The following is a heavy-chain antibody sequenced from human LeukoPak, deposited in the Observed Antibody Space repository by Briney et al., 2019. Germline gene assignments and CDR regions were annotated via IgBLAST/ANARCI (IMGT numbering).Heavy chain of an antibody. CDR2: IYYSGST. D-gene: IGHD2-2*01. V-gene: IGHV4-39*01. CDR3: ARVPAAMEGWFDP. J-gene: IGHJ5*02. CDR1: GGSLSSSSYY. Sequence: PSETLSLTCTVSGGSLSSSSYYWGWIRQPPGKGLEWIGSIYYSGSTYYNPSLKSRVTISVDTSKNQFSLKLSSVTAADTAVYYCARVPAAMEGWFDPWGQGTLVTVSS.